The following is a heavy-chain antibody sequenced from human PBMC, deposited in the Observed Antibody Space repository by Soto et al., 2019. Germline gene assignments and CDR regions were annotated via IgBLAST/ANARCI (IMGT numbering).Heavy chain of an antibody. CDR2: ISSSGSTI. D-gene: IGHD2-2*01. Sequence: PGGSLRLSCAASGFTFSSYEMNWVRQAPGKGLEWVSYISSSGSTIYYADSVKGRFTISRDNAKNSLYLQMNSLRAEDTAVYYCARYEGGVPAAPARFDPWGQGTPVTVSS. V-gene: IGHV3-48*03. J-gene: IGHJ5*02. CDR3: ARYEGGVPAAPARFDP. CDR1: GFTFSSYE.